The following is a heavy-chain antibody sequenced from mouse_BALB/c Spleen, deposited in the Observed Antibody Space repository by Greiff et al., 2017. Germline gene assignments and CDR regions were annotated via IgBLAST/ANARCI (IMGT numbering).Heavy chain of an antibody. Sequence: VQLVESGAELAKPGASVKMSCKASGYTFTSYWMHWVKQRPGQGLEWIGYINPSTGYTEYNQKFKDKATLTADKSSSTAYMQLSSLTSEDAAVYYCARSTDYDGYPYYFDYWGQGTTLTVSS. CDR3: ARSTDYDGYPYYFDY. J-gene: IGHJ2*01. CDR1: GYTFTSYW. CDR2: INPSTGYT. V-gene: IGHV1-7*01. D-gene: IGHD2-3*01.